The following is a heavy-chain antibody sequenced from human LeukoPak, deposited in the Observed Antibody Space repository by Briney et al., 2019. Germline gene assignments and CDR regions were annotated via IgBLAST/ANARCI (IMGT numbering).Heavy chain of an antibody. CDR1: GYTFTSYY. D-gene: IGHD1-1*01. CDR2: INPSGGST. J-gene: IGHJ4*02. V-gene: IGHV1-46*01. Sequence: ASVKVSCKASGYTFTSYYMHWVRPAPGQGLEWMGIINPSGGSTSYAQKFQGRVTMTRDTSTSTVYMELSSLRSEDTAVYYCARDGGWNDVLYYFDYWGQGTLVTVSS. CDR3: ARDGGWNDVLYYFDY.